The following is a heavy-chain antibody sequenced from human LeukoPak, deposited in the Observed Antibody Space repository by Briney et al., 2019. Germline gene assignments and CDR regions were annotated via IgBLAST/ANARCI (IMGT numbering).Heavy chain of an antibody. CDR3: ASLPWIQLWKDY. J-gene: IGHJ4*02. CDR1: GGSISSSNYY. V-gene: IGHV4-39*01. Sequence: SETLSLTCTVSGGSISSSNYYWGWIRQPPGKGLEWIASIYYSGSTYYNPSLKSRVTISVDTAKNQFSLKMSSVTAADTAVYYCASLPWIQLWKDYWGQGTLVTVSS. CDR2: IYYSGST. D-gene: IGHD5-18*01.